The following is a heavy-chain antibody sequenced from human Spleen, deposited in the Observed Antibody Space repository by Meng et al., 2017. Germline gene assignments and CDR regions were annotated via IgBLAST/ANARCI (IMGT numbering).Heavy chain of an antibody. CDR2: TYYRSKWYH. CDR1: GDSVSSNSAA. V-gene: IGHV6-1*01. CDR3: ARVGYCSSTSCYFGGMDV. D-gene: IGHD2-2*01. J-gene: IGHJ6*02. Sequence: LRLSCAISGDSVSSNSAAWNWIRQSPSIGLEWLGSTYYRSKWYHDYAVSVKSRITINPDTSKNQFSLQLNSVTPEDTAVYYCARVGYCSSTSCYFGGMDVWGQGTMVTVSS.